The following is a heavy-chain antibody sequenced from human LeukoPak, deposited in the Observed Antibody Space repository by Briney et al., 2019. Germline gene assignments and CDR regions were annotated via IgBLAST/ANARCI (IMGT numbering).Heavy chain of an antibody. Sequence: SETLSLTCTVSGGSISSGADYWSWIRQHPGKGLEWIGYISYSGSTYYNPSLKTRLTISVNTSKNQFSLKLGSVTAADTAFYYCARADMATVFDFWGRGTLVTVSS. CDR3: ARADMATVFDF. J-gene: IGHJ4*02. V-gene: IGHV4-31*03. CDR2: ISYSGST. D-gene: IGHD5-24*01. CDR1: GGSISSGADY.